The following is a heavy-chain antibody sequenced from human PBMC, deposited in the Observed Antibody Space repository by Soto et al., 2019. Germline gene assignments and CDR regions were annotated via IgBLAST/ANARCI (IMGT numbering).Heavy chain of an antibody. CDR3: VRGVVVVVGSTAENFDH. D-gene: IGHD2-15*01. CDR1: GFTFTKYS. CDR2: ISYSGETK. V-gene: IGHV3-48*02. Sequence: LRLSCVTSGFTFTKYSMNWVRQAPGKGLEWVSYISYSGETKYYADSLKGRYAISRDDAKNSVYLQMNSLRDEDTAFYYCVRGVVVVVGSTAENFDHWGQGTL. J-gene: IGHJ4*02.